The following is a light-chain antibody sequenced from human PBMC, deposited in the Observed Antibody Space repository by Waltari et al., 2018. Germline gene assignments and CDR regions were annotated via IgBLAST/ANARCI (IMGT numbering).Light chain of an antibody. CDR1: SNDVGRYNY. V-gene: IGLV2-14*01. CDR3: NSYTHAYTYV. J-gene: IGLJ1*01. CDR2: EVT. Sequence: QSALTQPASVSGYPGQSITISCTGTSNDVGRYNYVHWYQQYPGKAPKLIVYEVTHRPSGVSNRFSGSKSGNTASLTISGLQAEDEADYYCNSYTHAYTYVFGTGTKVTVL.